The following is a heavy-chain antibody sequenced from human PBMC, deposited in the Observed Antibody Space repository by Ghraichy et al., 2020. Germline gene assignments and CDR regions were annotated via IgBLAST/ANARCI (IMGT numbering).Heavy chain of an antibody. J-gene: IGHJ5*02. CDR1: GFTFDDHA. Sequence: GGSLRLSCAASGFTFDDHAMHWVRQAPGKGLEWVSGISWNSGSIGYADSVKGRFTISSDNAKNSLYLQMNSLRGEDTALYYCAKANSRGYQLLANWFDPWGQGTLVTVSS. V-gene: IGHV3-9*01. CDR3: AKANSRGYQLLANWFDP. D-gene: IGHD2-2*01. CDR2: ISWNSGSI.